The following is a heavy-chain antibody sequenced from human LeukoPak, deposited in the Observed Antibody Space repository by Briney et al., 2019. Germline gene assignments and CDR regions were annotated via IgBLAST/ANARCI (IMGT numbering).Heavy chain of an antibody. CDR2: INHSGST. V-gene: IGHV4-34*01. CDR1: GGSFSGYY. CDR3: ATKPPNYDFWSGENWFDP. Sequence: PSETLSLTCAVYGGSFSGYYWSWIRQPPGKGLEWIGEINHSGSTNYNPSLKSRVTISVDTSKNQFSLKLSSVTAADTAVYYCATKPPNYDFWSGENWFDPWGQGTLVTVSS. D-gene: IGHD3-3*01. J-gene: IGHJ5*02.